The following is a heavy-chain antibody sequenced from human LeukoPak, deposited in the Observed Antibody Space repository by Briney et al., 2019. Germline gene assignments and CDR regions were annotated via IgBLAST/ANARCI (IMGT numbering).Heavy chain of an antibody. Sequence: ASVKVSCKASGYTFTGYYMHWVRQAPGQGLEWMGWINPNSGGTNYAQKLQGRVTMTTDTSTSTAYMELRSLRSDDTAVYYCAREDKGWAVAFGHTNWFDPWGQGTLVTVSS. CDR1: GYTFTGYY. CDR3: AREDKGWAVAFGHTNWFDP. D-gene: IGHD3-16*01. V-gene: IGHV1-2*02. J-gene: IGHJ5*02. CDR2: INPNSGGT.